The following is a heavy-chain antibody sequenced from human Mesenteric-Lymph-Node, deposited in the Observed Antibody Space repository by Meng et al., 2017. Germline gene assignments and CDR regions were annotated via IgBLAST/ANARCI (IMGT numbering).Heavy chain of an antibody. Sequence: VELVGLGGVWGQPVRSLGLSWGGSGFTFSSYGMHWVRQAPGKGLEWVAVIWYDGSNKYYADSVKGRFTISRDNSKNTLYLQMNSLRAEDTAVYYCARGVGATYFDYWGQGTLVTVSS. J-gene: IGHJ4*02. V-gene: IGHV3-33*01. D-gene: IGHD1-26*01. CDR2: IWYDGSNK. CDR1: GFTFSSYG. CDR3: ARGVGATYFDY.